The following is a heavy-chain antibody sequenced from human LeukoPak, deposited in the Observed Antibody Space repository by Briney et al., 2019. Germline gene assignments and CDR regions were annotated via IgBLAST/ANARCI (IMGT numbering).Heavy chain of an antibody. Sequence: GGSRRLSCAASGFTFSTYVMSWFRQAPGKGLEWVSTISGSGGSSHYADSVKGRFTISRDNSRNTVYLQMNSLRAEDTAVHYCAKVSSDGDYVDYWGQGTLVTVSS. CDR2: ISGSGGSS. CDR3: AKVSSDGDYVDY. CDR1: GFTFSTYV. V-gene: IGHV3-23*01. J-gene: IGHJ4*02. D-gene: IGHD4-17*01.